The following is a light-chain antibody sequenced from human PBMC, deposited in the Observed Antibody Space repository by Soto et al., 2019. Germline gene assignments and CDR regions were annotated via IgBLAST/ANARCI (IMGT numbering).Light chain of an antibody. J-gene: IGKJ1*01. Sequence: DIQMTQSPSTLSASVGDRVTITCRASQSSSWLAWYQQKPGKAPRLLMYDASTLESGVPSRFSGRGSGTELTLTISSLQPDDFATYYCQQYNSYPWTFGQGTKVEIK. CDR2: DAS. V-gene: IGKV1-5*01. CDR1: QSSSW. CDR3: QQYNSYPWT.